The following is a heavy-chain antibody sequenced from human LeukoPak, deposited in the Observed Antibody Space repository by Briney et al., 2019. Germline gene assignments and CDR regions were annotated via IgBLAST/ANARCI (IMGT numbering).Heavy chain of an antibody. CDR1: GFTFSDYA. D-gene: IGHD2-8*02. CDR2: LSGSGTTT. J-gene: IGHJ4*02. V-gene: IGHV3-23*01. Sequence: GGSLRLSCAASGFTFSDYAMSWVRQVPGKGLEWVSTLSGSGTTTFYANSVKGRFTISRASSKNTLYLQMNSLRAADTALYYCTEDYYTVGYYSSDYWGQGTLVTVSS. CDR3: TEDYYTVGYYSSDY.